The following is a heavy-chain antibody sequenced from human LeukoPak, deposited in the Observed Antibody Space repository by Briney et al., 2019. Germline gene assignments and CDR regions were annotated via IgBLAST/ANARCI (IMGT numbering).Heavy chain of an antibody. J-gene: IGHJ6*03. CDR2: ISGSGGST. CDR1: GFTFSSYA. Sequence: GGSLRLSCAASGFTFSSYAMSWVRQAPGKGLEWVSAISGSGGSTYYADSVKGRFTISRDNAKNSLYLQMNSLRAEDTAVYYCARVEDGYKAPSDYYYYMDVWGKGTTVTVSS. V-gene: IGHV3-23*01. CDR3: ARVEDGYKAPSDYYYYMDV. D-gene: IGHD5-24*01.